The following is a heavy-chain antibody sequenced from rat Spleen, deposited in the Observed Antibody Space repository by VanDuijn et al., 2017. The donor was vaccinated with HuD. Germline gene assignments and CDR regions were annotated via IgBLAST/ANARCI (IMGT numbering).Heavy chain of an antibody. V-gene: IGHV2-43*01. CDR1: GFSLTRYH. D-gene: IGHD1-6*01. Sequence: QVQLKESGPGLVQPSQTLSLTCTVSGFSLTRYHVTWVRQPPGKGLEWMGVIWTGGSTSYNSLLNSRLSISRDISKSQVFLRMNSLQTEDTATYYCARDAGILRYWGQGVMVTVSS. J-gene: IGHJ2*01. CDR2: IWTGGST. CDR3: ARDAGILRY.